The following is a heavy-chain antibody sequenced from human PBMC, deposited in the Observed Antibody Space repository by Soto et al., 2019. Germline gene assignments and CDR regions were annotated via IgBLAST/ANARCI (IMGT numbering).Heavy chain of an antibody. D-gene: IGHD2-15*01. CDR1: GFTFSSYG. J-gene: IGHJ4*02. Sequence: GGSLRLSCAASGFTFSSYGMHWVRQAPGKGLEWVAVIWYDGSNKYYADSVKGRFTISRDNSKNTLYLQMNSLRAEDTAVYYCARDLGYCSGGSCYGLCLDYWGQGTLVTVSS. CDR2: IWYDGSNK. CDR3: ARDLGYCSGGSCYGLCLDY. V-gene: IGHV3-33*01.